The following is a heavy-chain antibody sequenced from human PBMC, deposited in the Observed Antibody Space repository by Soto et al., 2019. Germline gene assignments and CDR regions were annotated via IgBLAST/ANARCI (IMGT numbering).Heavy chain of an antibody. Sequence: SLRLSYTASEFNFSSYTRHWISQNPGKGLEWVAVISYAGSNKNYADSVKGRFTISRDTSKNTLYLQMNSLRAEDTAVYYCPRVRIVGGFDSFDIWGKGTMVTV. CDR3: PRVRIVGGFDSFDI. J-gene: IGHJ3*02. CDR1: EFNFSSYT. CDR2: ISYAGSNK. D-gene: IGHD1-26*01. V-gene: IGHV3-30-3*01.